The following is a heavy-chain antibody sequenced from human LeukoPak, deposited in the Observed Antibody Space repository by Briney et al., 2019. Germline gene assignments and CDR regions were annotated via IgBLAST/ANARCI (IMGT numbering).Heavy chain of an antibody. CDR1: GYSFTSYW. CDR2: IYPGDSDT. Sequence: RGESLKISCKGSGYSFTSYWIGWVRQMPGKGLEWMGIIYPGDSDTRYSPSFQGQVTISADKSISTAYLQWSSLKASDTAMYYCARQLRIWDFWSGPQDYYYMDVWGKGTTVTVSS. V-gene: IGHV5-51*01. J-gene: IGHJ6*03. CDR3: ARQLRIWDFWSGPQDYYYMDV. D-gene: IGHD3-3*01.